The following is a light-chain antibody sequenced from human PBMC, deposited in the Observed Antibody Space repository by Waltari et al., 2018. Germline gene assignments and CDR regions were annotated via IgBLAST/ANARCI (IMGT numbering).Light chain of an antibody. Sequence: DIQMPHYPSSFYASVGDRVSITCLDSSSINKYLNWYQQRPGEAPNLLIYSAFNLQSGVPSRFRGSGSGTDFTLTISGLQPEDSATYYCHQSYRFPPTFGPGTKLDIK. J-gene: IGKJ3*01. CDR3: HQSYRFPPT. V-gene: IGKV1-39*01. CDR2: SAF. CDR1: SSINKY.